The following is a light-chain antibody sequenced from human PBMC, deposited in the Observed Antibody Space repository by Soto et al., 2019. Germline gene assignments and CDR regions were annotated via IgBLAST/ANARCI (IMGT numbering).Light chain of an antibody. J-gene: IGKJ1*01. CDR1: QSVSSSY. CDR3: LQSGSSSGWT. Sequence: EIVLTQSPGTLSLSPGERATLSCRASQSVSSSYLAWYQQKPGQAPRLLIYGASSRATGIPDRFSGSGSGIDFTLTISRLEPEDFAVYYCLQSGSSSGWTFGQGTKVEIK. CDR2: GAS. V-gene: IGKV3-20*01.